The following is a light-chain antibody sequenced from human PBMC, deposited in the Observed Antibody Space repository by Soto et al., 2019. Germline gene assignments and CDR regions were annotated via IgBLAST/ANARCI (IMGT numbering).Light chain of an antibody. CDR1: QNIGSN. CDR3: QQYHNWWT. V-gene: IGKV3-15*01. J-gene: IGKJ1*01. Sequence: EIVMTQSPATLSVSPGERVTLSCRASQNIGSNLAWYQQKFGQAPRLLIYGASTRVTGIPARISGSGSGTEFTPTITSLQSEDFGVYHCQQYHNWWTFGQGTKVDFK. CDR2: GAS.